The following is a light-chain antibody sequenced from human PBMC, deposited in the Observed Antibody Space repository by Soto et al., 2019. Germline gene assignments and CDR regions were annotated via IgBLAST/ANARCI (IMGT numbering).Light chain of an antibody. CDR1: QSISVH. V-gene: IGKV1-39*01. CDR3: QHSYNTPYT. CDR2: AAS. Sequence: DIQMTQSPSSLSSSVGDTVTITCSSSQSISVHLNWYQQKPGKVPKLLIYAASNLQSRVPSSVSGSGSETEFALTISSLKPGDFATYDCQHSYNTPYTFGHGTKLQIK. J-gene: IGKJ2*01.